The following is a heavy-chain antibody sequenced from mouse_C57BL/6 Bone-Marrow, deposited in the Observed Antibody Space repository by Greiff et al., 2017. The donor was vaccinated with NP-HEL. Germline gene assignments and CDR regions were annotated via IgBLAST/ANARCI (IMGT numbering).Heavy chain of an antibody. CDR3: ARDGRDYGSSSYAMDY. Sequence: EVKLVESEGGLVQPGSSMKLSCTASGFTFSDYYMAWVRQVPEKGLEWVANINYDGSSTYYLDSLKSRFIISRDNAKNILYLQMSSLKSEDTATYYCARDGRDYGSSSYAMDYWGQGTSVTVSS. D-gene: IGHD1-1*01. CDR2: INYDGSST. J-gene: IGHJ4*01. V-gene: IGHV5-16*01. CDR1: GFTFSDYY.